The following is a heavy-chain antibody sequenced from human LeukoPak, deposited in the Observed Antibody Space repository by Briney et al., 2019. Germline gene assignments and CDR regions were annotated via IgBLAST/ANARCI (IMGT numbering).Heavy chain of an antibody. CDR2: ISGSGDST. CDR1: GFTFSSYS. CDR3: AKSRVSYWVPEXDY. Sequence: PGGSLRLSCAASGFTFSSYSMNWVRQAPGKGLEWVSAISGSGDSTDYADSVKGRFPISRDNSKNTLYLQMNSLRAEDTAIYYCAKSRVSYWVPEXDYWXQGTLXTVSX. J-gene: IGHJ4*02. V-gene: IGHV3-23*01. D-gene: IGHD1-26*01.